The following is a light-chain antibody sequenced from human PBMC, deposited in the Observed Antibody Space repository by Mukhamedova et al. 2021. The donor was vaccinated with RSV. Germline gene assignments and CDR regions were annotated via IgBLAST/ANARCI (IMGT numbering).Light chain of an antibody. CDR2: DAS. CDR3: QQFGDYPLT. J-gene: IGKJ4*01. V-gene: IGKV1-33*01. Sequence: WYQRRVHGKAPKLLIYDASILETGVPSRFSGSGSGTDFTFTIRSLQPEDFATYYCQQFGDYPLTFGGGTKVEIK.